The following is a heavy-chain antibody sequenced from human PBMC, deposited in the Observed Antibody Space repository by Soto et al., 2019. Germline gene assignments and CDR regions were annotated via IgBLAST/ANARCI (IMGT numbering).Heavy chain of an antibody. CDR2: IYYSGST. CDR3: ARDTAYSYGQGRGLNWFDP. CDR1: GGSISSGGYY. V-gene: IGHV4-31*03. J-gene: IGHJ5*02. D-gene: IGHD5-18*01. Sequence: SETLSLTCTVSGGSISSGGYYWSWIRQHPGKGLEWIGYIYYSGSTYYNPSLKSRVTISVDTSKNQFSLKLSSVTAADTAVYYCARDTAYSYGQGRGLNWFDPWGQGTLVTVSS.